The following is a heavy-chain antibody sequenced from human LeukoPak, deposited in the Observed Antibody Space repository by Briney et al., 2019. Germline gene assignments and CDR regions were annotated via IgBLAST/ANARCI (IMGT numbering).Heavy chain of an antibody. CDR1: GGTFSSYA. D-gene: IGHD3-9*01. J-gene: IGHJ5*02. V-gene: IGHV1-69*05. Sequence: SVKVSCKASGGTFSSYAISWVRQAPGQGLEWMGGIIPIFGTANYAQKFQGRVTITTDESTSTAYMELSSLRSEDTAVYYCARGGYYDILTGYYRSRWFDPWGQGTLVTVSS. CDR3: ARGGYYDILTGYYRSRWFDP. CDR2: IIPIFGTA.